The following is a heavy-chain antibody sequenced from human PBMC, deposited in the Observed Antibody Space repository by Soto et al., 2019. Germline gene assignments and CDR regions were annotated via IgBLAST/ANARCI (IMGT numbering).Heavy chain of an antibody. D-gene: IGHD4-17*01. V-gene: IGHV3-48*01. CDR3: ARGGGDYVHEWYFDL. Sequence: LVESGGALVQPGGPLGLSCAASGFAFGAYSFRWVRQAPGKGLEGVSYISSSATTIYYADSVKGRFTVSRDNAKNLLFLQMESLRAEDTAVYYCARGGGDYVHEWYFDLWGRGTLVAVSS. J-gene: IGHJ2*01. CDR1: GFAFGAYS. CDR2: ISSSATTI.